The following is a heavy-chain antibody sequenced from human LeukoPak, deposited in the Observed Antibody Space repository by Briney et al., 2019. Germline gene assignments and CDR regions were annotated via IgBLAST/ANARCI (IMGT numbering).Heavy chain of an antibody. Sequence: PGGSLRLSCAASAFTFSTYAMNWVRQAPGKGLEWVSSISSGGGTTYYADSVKGRFTISRDNSKNTLYLQMNSLRPEDTAMNYCANAVCTTSSCSGFYGMDVWGQGTTVAVSS. CDR2: ISSGGGTT. V-gene: IGHV3-23*01. CDR1: AFTFSTYA. CDR3: ANAVCTTSSCSGFYGMDV. D-gene: IGHD2-2*01. J-gene: IGHJ6*02.